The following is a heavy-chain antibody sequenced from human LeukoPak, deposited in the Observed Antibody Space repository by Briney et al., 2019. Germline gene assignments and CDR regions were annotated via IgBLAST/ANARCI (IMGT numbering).Heavy chain of an antibody. V-gene: IGHV4-61*02. Sequence: SETLSLTCTVSGGSVSSVGDYWNWIRQPAGRGLEWIGRIYVSGSTDYNPSLESRVSMSLDTSENQFSLKLSSVTAADTAVYYCARGGYYGAFDYWGRGTLVTVAS. CDR3: ARGGYYGAFDY. CDR2: IYVSGST. J-gene: IGHJ4*02. D-gene: IGHD3-10*01. CDR1: GGSVSSVGDY.